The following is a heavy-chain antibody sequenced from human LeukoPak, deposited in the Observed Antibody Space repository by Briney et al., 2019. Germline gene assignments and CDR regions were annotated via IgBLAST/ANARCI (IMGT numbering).Heavy chain of an antibody. D-gene: IGHD2-2*01. J-gene: IGHJ4*02. CDR3: AKVYCSGSSCYRTPDY. CDR1: GFPFSTYS. CDR2: ISSASRNI. V-gene: IGHV3-48*01. Sequence: GGSLRLSCAASGFPFSTYSMNWVRQAPGKGLEWVSHISSASRNINYADSVKGRFTISRDNSKNTLFLQMNGLRAEDTAIYYCAKVYCSGSSCYRTPDYWGQGTLVTVSS.